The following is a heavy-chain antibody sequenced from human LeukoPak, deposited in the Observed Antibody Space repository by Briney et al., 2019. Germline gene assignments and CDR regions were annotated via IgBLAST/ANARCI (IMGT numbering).Heavy chain of an antibody. D-gene: IGHD2/OR15-2a*01. CDR2: ISYDGSNK. Sequence: GRSLRLSCAASGFTFSSYGMHWVRQAPGKGLEWVAVISYDGSNKYYADSVKGRFTISRDNSKNTLYLQMNSLRAEDTAVYYCAKDNSPTAYYYYGMDVWGKGTTVTVSS. J-gene: IGHJ6*04. CDR3: AKDNSPTAYYYYGMDV. CDR1: GFTFSSYG. V-gene: IGHV3-30*18.